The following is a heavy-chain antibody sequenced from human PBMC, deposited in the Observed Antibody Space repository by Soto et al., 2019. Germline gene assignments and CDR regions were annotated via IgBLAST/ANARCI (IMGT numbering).Heavy chain of an antibody. Sequence: ASVKVSCKASGYTFTSYDINWVRQATGQGLEWMGWMNPNSGNTGYAQKFQGRVTMTRNTSISTAYMELSSLRSEDTAVYYCAVTGYSSGWYKRWFDYWGQGAPVTVSS. CDR2: MNPNSGNT. J-gene: IGHJ4*02. V-gene: IGHV1-8*01. CDR3: AVTGYSSGWYKRWFDY. D-gene: IGHD6-19*01. CDR1: GYTFTSYD.